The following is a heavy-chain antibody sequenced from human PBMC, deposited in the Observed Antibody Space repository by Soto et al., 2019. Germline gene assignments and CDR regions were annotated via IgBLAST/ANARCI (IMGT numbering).Heavy chain of an antibody. J-gene: IGHJ5*02. CDR2: IYYSGST. CDR3: ARETLSSGYNWFDP. Sequence: SETLSLTCTVSGGSVSSGSYYWSWIRQPPGKGLEWIGYIYYSGSTNYNPSLKSRVTISVDTSKNQFSLKLSSVTAADTAVYYCARETLSSGYNWFDPWGQGTLVTVSS. D-gene: IGHD6-19*01. CDR1: GGSVSSGSYY. V-gene: IGHV4-61*01.